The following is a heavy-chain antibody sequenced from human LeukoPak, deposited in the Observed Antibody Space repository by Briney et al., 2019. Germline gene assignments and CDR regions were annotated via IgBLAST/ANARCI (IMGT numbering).Heavy chain of an antibody. D-gene: IGHD6-6*01. CDR3: ARDKWLELVEYGWDYYYYYGMDV. J-gene: IGHJ6*02. V-gene: IGHV1-69*13. Sequence: GASVKVSCKASGGTFSSYAISWVRQAPGQGLEWMGGIIPIFGTANYAQKFQGRVTITADESTSTAYMELSSLRSEDTAVYYCARDKWLELVEYGWDYYYYYGMDVWGQGTTVTVSS. CDR1: GGTFSSYA. CDR2: IIPIFGTA.